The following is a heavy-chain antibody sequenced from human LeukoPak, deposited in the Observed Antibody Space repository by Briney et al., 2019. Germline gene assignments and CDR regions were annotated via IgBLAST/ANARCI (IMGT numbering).Heavy chain of an antibody. CDR3: AKDLASTGALDL. CDR2: IRQDGDQT. CDR1: GFTFSAYW. Sequence: GGSLRLSCVASGFTFSAYWMHWVRQAPGKGLEWLADIRQDGDQTYYADSVKGRFTISRDNAKNSLYLQLNSLRAEDTAVYYCAKDLASTGALDLWGQGTLVTVSS. D-gene: IGHD1-14*01. J-gene: IGHJ4*02. V-gene: IGHV3-7*01.